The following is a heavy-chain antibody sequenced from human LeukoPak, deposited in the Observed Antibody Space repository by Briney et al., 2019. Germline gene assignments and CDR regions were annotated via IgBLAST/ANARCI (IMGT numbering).Heavy chain of an antibody. CDR2: IYTSAST. CDR1: GGSISSYY. CDR3: ARDSPRDYYDSSGYCYYAFDI. V-gene: IGHV4-4*07. Sequence: KASETLSLTCTVSGGSISSYYWSWIRQPAGKGLEWIGRIYTSASTNYNPSLKSPVTMSVDTSKNQFSLKLSSVTAADTAVYYCARDSPRDYYDSSGYCYYAFDIWGQGTMVTVSS. J-gene: IGHJ3*02. D-gene: IGHD3-22*01.